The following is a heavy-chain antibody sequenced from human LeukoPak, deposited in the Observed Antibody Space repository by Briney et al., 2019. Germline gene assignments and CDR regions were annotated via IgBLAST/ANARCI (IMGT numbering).Heavy chain of an antibody. Sequence: SSETLSLTCAVSGGSISSGGYSWSWIRQPPGKGLEWIGYIYHSGSTYYNPSLKSRVTISVDRSKNQFSLKLSSVTAADTAVYYCARHAGIAARWPWFDPWGQGTLVTVSS. CDR2: IYHSGST. J-gene: IGHJ5*02. D-gene: IGHD6-6*01. CDR3: ARHAGIAARWPWFDP. CDR1: GGSISSGGYS. V-gene: IGHV4-30-2*01.